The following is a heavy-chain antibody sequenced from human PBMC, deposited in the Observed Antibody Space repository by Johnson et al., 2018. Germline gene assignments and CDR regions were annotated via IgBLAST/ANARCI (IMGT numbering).Heavy chain of an antibody. V-gene: IGHV3-30*03. CDR3: ATGGYRRSGPPDV. CDR1: ELTFSSYE. CDR2: ISQDGRYK. J-gene: IGHJ6*04. Sequence: QVQLVESGGGVVQPKRSLRLSCAASELTFSSYEMHWVSQAPGKGLEWMAVISQDGRYKYYADSVKGRITISRDNSKKTLYVQMNSLRPEEPAVYYCATGGYRRSGPPDVWGKGTTVTVSS. D-gene: IGHD3-3*01.